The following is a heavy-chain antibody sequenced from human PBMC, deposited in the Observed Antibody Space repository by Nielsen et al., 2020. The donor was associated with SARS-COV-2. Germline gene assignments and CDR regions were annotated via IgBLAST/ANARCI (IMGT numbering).Heavy chain of an antibody. Sequence: WVRQAPGQGLEWMGGIIPIFGTANYAQKFQGRVTITADESTSTAYMELSSLRSEDTAVYYCARSAVVTPYYYYMDVWGKATTVTVSS. CDR3: ARSAVVTPYYYYMDV. CDR2: IIPIFGTA. D-gene: IGHD4-23*01. V-gene: IGHV1-69*01. J-gene: IGHJ6*03.